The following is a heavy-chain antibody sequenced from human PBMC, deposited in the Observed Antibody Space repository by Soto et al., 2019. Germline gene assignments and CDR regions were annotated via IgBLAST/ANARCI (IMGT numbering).Heavy chain of an antibody. V-gene: IGHV1-69*01. Sequence: QVQLVQSGAEVKKPGSSVKVSCKASGGTFSSYAISWVRQAPGQGLEWMGGIIPIFGTASYAQKFQGRVTITADESTSTAYMELSSLRSEDTAVYYCARKFDIVVVPAAISAAFDIWGQGTMVTVSS. J-gene: IGHJ3*02. CDR3: ARKFDIVVVPAAISAAFDI. CDR1: GGTFSSYA. CDR2: IIPIFGTA. D-gene: IGHD2-2*01.